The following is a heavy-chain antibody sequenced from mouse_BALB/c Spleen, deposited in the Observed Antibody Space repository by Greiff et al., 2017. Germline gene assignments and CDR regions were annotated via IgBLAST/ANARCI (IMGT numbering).Heavy chain of an antibody. V-gene: IGHV5-6-5*01. CDR2: ISSGGST. D-gene: IGHD3-3*01. CDR1: GFTFSSYA. Sequence: EVQVVESGGGLVKPGGSLKLSCAASGFTFSSYAMSWVRQTPEKRLEWVASISSGGSTYYPDSVKGRFTISRDNARNILYLQMSSLRSEDTAMYYCARGGTKGLYAMDYWGQGTSVTVSS. J-gene: IGHJ4*01. CDR3: ARGGTKGLYAMDY.